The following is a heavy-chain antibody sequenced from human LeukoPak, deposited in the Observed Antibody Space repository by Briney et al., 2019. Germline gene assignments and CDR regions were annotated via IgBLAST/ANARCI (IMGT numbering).Heavy chain of an antibody. CDR1: GFTFSSYA. CDR3: AKDMVRGVPPLDAFDI. Sequence: GGSLRLSCAASGFTFSSYAMSWVRQAPGKGLEWVLAISGSGGSTYYADSVKGRFTISRDNSKNTLHLQMNSLRAEDAAVYYCAKDMVRGVPPLDAFDIWGQGTMVTVSS. CDR2: ISGSGGST. V-gene: IGHV3-23*01. J-gene: IGHJ3*02. D-gene: IGHD3-10*01.